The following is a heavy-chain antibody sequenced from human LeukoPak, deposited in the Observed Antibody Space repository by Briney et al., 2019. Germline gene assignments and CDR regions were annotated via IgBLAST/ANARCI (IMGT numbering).Heavy chain of an antibody. V-gene: IGHV3-66*01. Sequence: GGSLRLSCAASGFTVSSNYMSWVRQAPGKGLEWVSVIYSNGSTYYSDSVKGRFTISRDNSKNTLYLQMNSLRAEDTAVYYCAKDMESAYDCSGYYSPFDSWAQGTLVTVSS. J-gene: IGHJ4*02. CDR3: AKDMESAYDCSGYYSPFDS. CDR1: GFTVSSNY. D-gene: IGHD3-22*01. CDR2: IYSNGST.